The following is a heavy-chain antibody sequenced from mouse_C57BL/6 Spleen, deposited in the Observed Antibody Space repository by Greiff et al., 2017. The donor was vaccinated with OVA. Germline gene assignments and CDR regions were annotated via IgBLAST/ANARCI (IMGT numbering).Heavy chain of an antibody. CDR3: TRGCYYDSSSCYFDY. V-gene: IGHV5-9-1*02. D-gene: IGHD1-1*01. J-gene: IGHJ2*01. CDR2: ISSGGDYT. CDR1: GFTFSSYA. Sequence: EVMLVESGAGLVKPGGSLKLSCAASGFTFSSYAMYWVRQTPEKRLEWVAYISSGGDYTYSADTVKGRFTISRDNARNTRYLQMSSLKSEDTAMYYCTRGCYYDSSSCYFDYWGQGTTLTVSS.